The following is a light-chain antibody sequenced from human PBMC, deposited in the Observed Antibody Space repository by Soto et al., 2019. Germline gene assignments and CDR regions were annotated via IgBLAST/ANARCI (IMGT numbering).Light chain of an antibody. CDR1: SSDVGGYKY. J-gene: IGLJ1*01. Sequence: QSALTQPASVSGSPGQSITISCSGTSSDVGGYKYVSWYQQHPGKAPKLMIYEVSYRPSGVSNRFSGSKSGNTASLTISGPQAEDEADYYCSSYTTSNTLVFGTGTKLTVL. CDR3: SSYTTSNTLV. V-gene: IGLV2-14*01. CDR2: EVS.